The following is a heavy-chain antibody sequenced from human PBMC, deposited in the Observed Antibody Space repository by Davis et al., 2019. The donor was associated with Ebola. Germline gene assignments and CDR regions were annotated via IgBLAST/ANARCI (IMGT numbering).Heavy chain of an antibody. CDR2: IDSDGSTT. D-gene: IGHD1-26*01. CDR3: ARDLRYSGSSRSWFDP. Sequence: GESLKISCAASGFTFSSYWMHWVRQAPGKGLVWVSRIDSDGSTTNYADSVKGRFTISRDNAKNILYLQMNSLRAEDTAVYYCARDLRYSGSSRSWFDPWGQGTLVTVSS. CDR1: GFTFSSYW. V-gene: IGHV3-74*01. J-gene: IGHJ5*02.